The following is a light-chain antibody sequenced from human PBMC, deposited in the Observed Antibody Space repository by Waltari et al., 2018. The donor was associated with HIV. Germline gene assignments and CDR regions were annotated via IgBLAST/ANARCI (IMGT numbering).Light chain of an antibody. Sequence: QPVLTQPPSVSASPGQNVTISFSGSGSNIGNHDVSWYQQFPSKAPSRLIYENNRRAAEGPGRFSGSKSGPTATLDISGLQTGDEADYDCGTKDDNVILGLFGTGTWVTVL. V-gene: IGLV1-51*02. CDR1: GSNIGNHD. J-gene: IGLJ1*01. CDR3: GTKDDNVILGL. CDR2: ENN.